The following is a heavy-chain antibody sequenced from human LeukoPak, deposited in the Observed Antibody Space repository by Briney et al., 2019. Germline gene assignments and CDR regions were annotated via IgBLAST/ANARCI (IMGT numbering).Heavy chain of an antibody. CDR3: ARDRIAARPPTFDY. J-gene: IGHJ4*02. V-gene: IGHV3-7*01. D-gene: IGHD6-6*01. Sequence: GGSLRLSCAASGFTFSSYWMSWVRQAPGKGLEWVANIKQDGSEKYYVDSVKGRFTISRDNAKNSLYLQMNSLRAEDTAVYYCARDRIAARPPTFDYWGQGTLVTVSS. CDR1: GFTFSSYW. CDR2: IKQDGSEK.